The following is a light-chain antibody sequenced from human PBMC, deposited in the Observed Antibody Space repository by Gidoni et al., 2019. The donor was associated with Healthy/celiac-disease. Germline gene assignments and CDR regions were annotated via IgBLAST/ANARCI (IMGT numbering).Light chain of an antibody. CDR1: KSVAKY. J-gene: IGLJ2*01. CDR2: HDS. V-gene: IGLV3-1*01. Sequence: SYELTQQTSVSVAPGQTASITCSGDKSVAKYACWYQQKPGQSPVLVIYHDSKRPAGIPERFSGSTSGNTATLTISGTQAMDESDYYWQAWDSSTANVVFGGGTKLSVL. CDR3: QAWDSSTANVV.